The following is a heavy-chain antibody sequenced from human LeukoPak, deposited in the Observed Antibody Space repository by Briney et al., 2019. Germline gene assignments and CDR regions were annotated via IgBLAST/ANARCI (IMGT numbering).Heavy chain of an antibody. CDR3: ARVNWNVFDY. CDR2: ISAYNGNT. CDR1: GGTFSSYA. Sequence: ASVKVSCKASGGTFSSYAISWVRQAPGQGLEWMGWISAYNGNTNYAQKLQGRVTMTTDTSTSTAYMELRSLRSDDTAVYYCARVNWNVFDYWGQGTLVTVSS. V-gene: IGHV1-18*01. D-gene: IGHD1-1*01. J-gene: IGHJ4*02.